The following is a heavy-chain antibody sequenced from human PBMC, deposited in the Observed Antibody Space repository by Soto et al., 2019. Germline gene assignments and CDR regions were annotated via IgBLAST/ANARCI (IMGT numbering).Heavy chain of an antibody. CDR1: GYTFTGYY. CDR2: INPNSGGT. CDR3: ARVICSGGSCYSFGY. J-gene: IGHJ4*02. Sequence: ASVKVSCKASGYTFTGYYMHWVRQAPGQGLEWMGWINPNSGGTNYAQKFQGWVTMTRDTSISTAYMELSRLRSDDTAVYYCARVICSGGSCYSFGYWGQGTLVTVSS. D-gene: IGHD2-15*01. V-gene: IGHV1-2*04.